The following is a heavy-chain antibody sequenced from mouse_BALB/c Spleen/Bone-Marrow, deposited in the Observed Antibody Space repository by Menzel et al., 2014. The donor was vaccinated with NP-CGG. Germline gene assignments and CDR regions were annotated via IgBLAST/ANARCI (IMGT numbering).Heavy chain of an antibody. J-gene: IGHJ1*01. V-gene: IGHV2-9*02. CDR3: ARDPFYYGSPHWYFDV. Sequence: ESGPGLVAPSQSLSITCTVSGFSLTSYGVHWVRQPPGKGLEWLGVIWAGGSTNYNSALMSRLSISKDNSKSQVFLKLNSLQTDDSAMYYCARDPFYYGSPHWYFDVWGAGTTVTVSS. CDR1: GFSLTSYG. D-gene: IGHD1-1*01. CDR2: IWAGGST.